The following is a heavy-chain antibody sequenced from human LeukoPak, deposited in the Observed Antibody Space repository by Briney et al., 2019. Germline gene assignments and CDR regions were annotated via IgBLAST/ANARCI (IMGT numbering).Heavy chain of an antibody. D-gene: IGHD1-26*01. J-gene: IGHJ4*02. CDR2: ISSSSSYI. V-gene: IGHV3-21*01. Sequence: TGGSLRLSCAASGFTFSSYSMNWVRQAPGKGLEWVSSISSSSSYIYYADSVKGRFTISRDNAKNSLYLQMNSLRAEDTAVYYCARERIVGASGYVDWGQGTLVIVSS. CDR3: ARERIVGASGYVD. CDR1: GFTFSSYS.